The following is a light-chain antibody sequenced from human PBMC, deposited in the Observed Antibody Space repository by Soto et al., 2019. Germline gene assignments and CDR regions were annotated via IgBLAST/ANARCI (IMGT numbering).Light chain of an antibody. V-gene: IGLV2-14*03. CDR1: SSDIGGYNY. CDR2: DVS. CDR3: SSYTSISTLYV. J-gene: IGLJ1*01. Sequence: QSALTQPASVSGSPGQSITISCTGTSSDIGGYNYVSWYQQLPGKVPKLIIYDVSNRPSGVSDRFSGSKSGNAASLTISGLQVEDEADYYCSSYTSISTLYVFGTGTKLTVL.